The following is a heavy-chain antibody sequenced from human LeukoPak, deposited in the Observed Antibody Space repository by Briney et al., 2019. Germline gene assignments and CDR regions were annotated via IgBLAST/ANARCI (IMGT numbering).Heavy chain of an antibody. CDR1: GGSISSSSYY. J-gene: IGHJ5*02. CDR2: IYYSGNT. D-gene: IGHD3-10*01. Sequence: SETLSLTCTVSGGSISSSSYYWGWIRQPPGKGLEWIGSIYYSGNTYYNASLKSRVTISVDTSKNQFSLKLSSVTAADTAVYYCARDGLHRRWFGTYEAWFDPWGQGTLVTVSS. CDR3: ARDGLHRRWFGTYEAWFDP. V-gene: IGHV4-39*07.